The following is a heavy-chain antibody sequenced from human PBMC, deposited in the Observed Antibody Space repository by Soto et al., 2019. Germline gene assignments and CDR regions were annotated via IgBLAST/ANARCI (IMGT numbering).Heavy chain of an antibody. CDR2: IYSGGST. CDR1: GXTFSSYA. CDR3: ARALDYGDYYFDY. V-gene: IGHV3-53*01. Sequence: GSLRLSCAASGXTFSSYAMSWVRQAPGKGLEWVSVIYSGGSTYYADSVKGRFTISRDNSKNTLYLQMNSLRAEDTDVYYCARALDYGDYYFDYWGQGTLVTVSS. J-gene: IGHJ4*02. D-gene: IGHD4-17*01.